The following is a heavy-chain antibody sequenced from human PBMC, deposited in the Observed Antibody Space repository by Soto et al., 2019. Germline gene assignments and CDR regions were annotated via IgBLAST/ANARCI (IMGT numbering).Heavy chain of an antibody. CDR2: IIPIFGTA. J-gene: IGHJ4*02. Sequence: QVQLVQSGAEVKKPGSSVKVSCKASGGTFSSYAISWVRQAPGQGLEWMGGIIPIFGTANYAQKFQGRVTIAAEQATRTDDRERSSLRSERTAVYYGGRDRGEHGSFHFDFWGEGTLVTVS. CDR1: GGTFSSYA. CDR3: GRDRGEHGSFHFDF. D-gene: IGHD3-16*01. V-gene: IGHV1-69*12.